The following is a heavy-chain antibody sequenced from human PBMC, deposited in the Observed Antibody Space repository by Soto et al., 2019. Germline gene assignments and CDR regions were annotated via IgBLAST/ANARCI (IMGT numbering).Heavy chain of an antibody. V-gene: IGHV1-18*01. CDR2: ISAYNGNT. D-gene: IGHD6-19*01. Sequence: QDQLVQSGVEVKKPGASVKVSCKASGYSFTNYGITWVRLAPGQGFEWMGWISAYNGNTKYAQKLQGRVTMTTDASTSTAYLELRSLTSDDTAVYYCARDRGVAPPVAGNTHYYYYMDVWGKGTTVTVSS. CDR3: ARDRGVAPPVAGNTHYYYYMDV. J-gene: IGHJ6*03. CDR1: GYSFTNYG.